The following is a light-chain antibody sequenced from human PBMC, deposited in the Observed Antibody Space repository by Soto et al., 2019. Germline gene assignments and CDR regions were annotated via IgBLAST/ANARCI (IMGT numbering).Light chain of an antibody. Sequence: EIVLTQSPATLSLSPGERATLSCRASQSISTFLAWYQQKPGQAPRLLIYEATNRAIGIPARFSGSGSGTDFSLTISSLEPEDFAVYYWQQRDNWPATFGGGTKVEIK. CDR1: QSISTF. J-gene: IGKJ4*01. CDR3: QQRDNWPAT. V-gene: IGKV3-11*01. CDR2: EAT.